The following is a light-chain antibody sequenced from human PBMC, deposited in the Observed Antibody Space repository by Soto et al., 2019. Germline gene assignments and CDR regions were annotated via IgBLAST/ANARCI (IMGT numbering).Light chain of an antibody. CDR2: AAS. Sequence: DLHLTQSPSFLSASVGDRVTITCRASQGISTYLAWYQQEPGKAPKLLIYAASTLQSGVPSRFSGSGSGTEFTLTISSLQPEDFATYYCQQGNSYPLSFGGGTKVEIK. CDR3: QQGNSYPLS. J-gene: IGKJ4*01. CDR1: QGISTY. V-gene: IGKV1-9*01.